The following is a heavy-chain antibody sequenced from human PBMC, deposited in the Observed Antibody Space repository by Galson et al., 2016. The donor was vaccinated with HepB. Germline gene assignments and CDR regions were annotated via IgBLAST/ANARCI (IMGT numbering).Heavy chain of an antibody. CDR2: ISSSGHKT. J-gene: IGHJ5*01. CDR3: AKAGTYCSITSRYPNWFES. CDR1: GFTFGSYP. D-gene: IGHD2-2*01. V-gene: IGHV3-23*01. Sequence: SLRLSCAASGFTFGSYPMSWVRQAPGEGLEWVSAISSSGHKTYYPDSVKGRFTISRDNSKNTAYLRMNSLRAEDTAVYYCAKAGTYCSITSRYPNWFESWGQGTLVTVSS.